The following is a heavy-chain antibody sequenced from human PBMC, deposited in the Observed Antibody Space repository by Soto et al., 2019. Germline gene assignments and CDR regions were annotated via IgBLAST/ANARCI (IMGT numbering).Heavy chain of an antibody. CDR1: GFTFSNYG. Sequence: PGGSLRLSCAASGFTFSNYGMHWVRQAPGKGLEWVAVISYDGSNKYYADSVKGRFTISRDNSKNSLYLQMNSLRAEDTAFYYCVRGASLNFDYWGQGTLVTVSS. CDR3: VRGASLNFDY. V-gene: IGHV3-30*03. CDR2: ISYDGSNK. J-gene: IGHJ4*02. D-gene: IGHD1-26*01.